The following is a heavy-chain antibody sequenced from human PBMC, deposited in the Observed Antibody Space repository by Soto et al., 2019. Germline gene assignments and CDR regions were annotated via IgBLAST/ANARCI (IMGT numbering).Heavy chain of an antibody. Sequence: LRLSCVGSGFTFNNNGMTWVRQAPGKGLEWVSSITENNDNIIYADSVKGRFTVSRDNSRSTLYLEMSSLRVDDTATYYCVKDNNSGDPGWGQGTLVPVSS. J-gene: IGHJ1*01. V-gene: IGHV3-23*01. CDR2: ITENNDNI. CDR1: GFTFNNNG. D-gene: IGHD3-10*01. CDR3: VKDNNSGDPG.